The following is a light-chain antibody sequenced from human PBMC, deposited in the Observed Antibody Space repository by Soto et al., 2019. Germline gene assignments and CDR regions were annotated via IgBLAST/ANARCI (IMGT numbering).Light chain of an antibody. V-gene: IGKV3-20*01. CDR3: QQYGSSHWT. CDR1: QSVSSGY. Sequence: ENEFTPPPGTLSLSPRERATLSCRASQSVSSGYLAWYQQKPGQAPRPLIYGASSRATGIPDRFSGSGSGTDFTLTISRLEPEDFAVYYCQQYGSSHWTFGQGTKVDIK. J-gene: IGKJ1*01. CDR2: GAS.